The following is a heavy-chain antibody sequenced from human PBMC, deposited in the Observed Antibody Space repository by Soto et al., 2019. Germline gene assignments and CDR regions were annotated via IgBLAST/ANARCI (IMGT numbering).Heavy chain of an antibody. D-gene: IGHD6-13*01. V-gene: IGHV4-39*01. J-gene: IGHJ4*02. CDR3: ARHGGSSWYADY. Sequence: SETLSLTCTVSGGSISSSSYYWGWIRQPPGKGLEWIGSIYYSGSTYYNPSLKSRVTISVDTSKNQFSLKLSSVTAADTAVYYCARHGGSSWYADYWGQGTLVTVSS. CDR2: IYYSGST. CDR1: GGSISSSSYY.